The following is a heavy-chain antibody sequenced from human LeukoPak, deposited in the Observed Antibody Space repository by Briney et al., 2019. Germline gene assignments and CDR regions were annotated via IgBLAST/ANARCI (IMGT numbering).Heavy chain of an antibody. Sequence: SETLSLTCTVSGGSISSYYWSWIRQPPGKGLEWIGYIYYSGSTNYNPSLKSRVTISVDTSKNQFSLKLSSVTAADTAVYYCARGYYGDYRGAFDYWGQGTLVTVSS. CDR1: GGSISSYY. V-gene: IGHV4-59*01. D-gene: IGHD4-17*01. J-gene: IGHJ4*02. CDR2: IYYSGST. CDR3: ARGYYGDYRGAFDY.